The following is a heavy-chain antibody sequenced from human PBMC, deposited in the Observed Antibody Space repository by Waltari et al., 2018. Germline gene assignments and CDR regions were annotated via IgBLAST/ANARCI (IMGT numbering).Heavy chain of an antibody. V-gene: IGHV3-73*02. D-gene: IGHD3-3*01. CDR1: GFTFSGSA. CDR3: TRLSEPPYYDFWSGYSVDV. Sequence: EVQLVESGGGLVQPGGSLKLSCAASGFTFSGSAMHGVRQASGKGREGVGRIRSKANSYATAYAASVKGRFTISRDDSKNTAYLQMNSLKTEDTAVYYCTRLSEPPYYDFWSGYSVDVWGKGTTVTISS. CDR2: IRSKANSYAT. J-gene: IGHJ6*04.